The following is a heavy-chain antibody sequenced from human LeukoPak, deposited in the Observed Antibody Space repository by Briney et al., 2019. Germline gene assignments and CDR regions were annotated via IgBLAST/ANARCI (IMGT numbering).Heavy chain of an antibody. CDR2: IYNSGST. V-gene: IGHV3-53*01. D-gene: IGHD5-12*01. CDR3: ARDRTGYSSYDSASGLFDY. J-gene: IGHJ4*02. CDR1: GFTVSSNY. Sequence: RGSLRLSCVVSGFTVSSNYMSWVRQAPGEGLEWVSVIYNSGSTHYADSVKGRFTISRDNSKNTLYLQMNSLRAEDTAVYYCARDRTGYSSYDSASGLFDYWGQGTLVTVSS.